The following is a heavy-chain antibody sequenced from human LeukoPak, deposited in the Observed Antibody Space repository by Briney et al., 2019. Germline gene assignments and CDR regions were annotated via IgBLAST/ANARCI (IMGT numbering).Heavy chain of an antibody. CDR3: AREGDDSLDY. J-gene: IGHJ4*02. CDR1: GGSISSSSYY. CDR2: IYYSGST. Sequence: SSGTLSLTCTVSGGSISSSSYYWGWIRQPPGKGLEWIGSIYYSGSTYYNPSLKSRVTISVDTSKNQFSLKLSSVTAADTAVYYCAREGDDSLDYWGQGTLVTVSS. D-gene: IGHD3-22*01. V-gene: IGHV4-39*07.